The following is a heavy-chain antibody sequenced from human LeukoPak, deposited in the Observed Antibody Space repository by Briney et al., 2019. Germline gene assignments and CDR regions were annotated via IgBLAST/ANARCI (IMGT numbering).Heavy chain of an antibody. CDR3: AKGVAAAGLFDY. D-gene: IGHD6-13*01. CDR1: GFTFNIYA. Sequence: GGSLGLSCASSGFTFNIYAMSWVRQAPGKGLEWVSAISGSGGSTYYADSAKGRFTVSRDNSKNTLYLQMNSLRVEDTAVYYCAKGVAAAGLFDYWGQGTLVTVSS. CDR2: ISGSGGST. V-gene: IGHV3-23*01. J-gene: IGHJ4*02.